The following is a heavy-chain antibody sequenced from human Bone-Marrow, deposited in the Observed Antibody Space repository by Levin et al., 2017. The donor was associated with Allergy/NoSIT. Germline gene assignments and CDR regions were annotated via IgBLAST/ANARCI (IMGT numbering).Heavy chain of an antibody. CDR1: GFSFSDYA. D-gene: IGHD3-16*02. Sequence: GGSLRLSCTASGFSFSDYAMSWVRQAPGKGLEWVSTIVGSDDTTYYGGSVKGRFTISRDTSRNTLFLLMNSLRAEDTAIYYCAKGGERRAFGGVILQAYFDHWGQGALVTVSS. J-gene: IGHJ4*02. CDR3: AKGGERRAFGGVILQAYFDH. CDR2: IVGSDDTT. V-gene: IGHV3-23*01.